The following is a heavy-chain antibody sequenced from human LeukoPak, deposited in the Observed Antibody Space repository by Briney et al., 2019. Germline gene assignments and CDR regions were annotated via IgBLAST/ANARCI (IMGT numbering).Heavy chain of an antibody. J-gene: IGHJ6*02. CDR2: IKQDGSEK. CDR3: ARAVPDFWSGYYRYYYGMDV. V-gene: IGHV3-7*01. D-gene: IGHD3-3*01. Sequence: GGSLRLSRAASGFTFSSYWMSWVRQAPGKGLEWVANIKQDGSEKYYVDSVKGRFTISRDNAKNSLYLQMNSLRAEDTAVYYCARAVPDFWSGYYRYYYGMDVWGQGTTVTVSS. CDR1: GFTFSSYW.